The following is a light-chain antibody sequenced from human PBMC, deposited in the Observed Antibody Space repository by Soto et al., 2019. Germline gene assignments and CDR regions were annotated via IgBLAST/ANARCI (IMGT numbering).Light chain of an antibody. CDR3: QSYDSSLTVV. CDR2: GNY. CDR1: SSNIGATYD. Sequence: QSVLTQPPSVSGAPGQRVTISCTGSSSNIGATYDVHWYQHLPGTAPKLLIYGNYNRPSGVPDRFSGSKSGASASLAITGLQAEDEADYYCQSYDSSLTVVFGGGTKVTVL. V-gene: IGLV1-40*01. J-gene: IGLJ2*01.